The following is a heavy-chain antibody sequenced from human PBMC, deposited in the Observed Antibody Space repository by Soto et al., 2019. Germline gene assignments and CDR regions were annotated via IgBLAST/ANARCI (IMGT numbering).Heavy chain of an antibody. CDR3: ARERYSSSWFDY. D-gene: IGHD6-13*01. CDR1: GFTFSSYE. Sequence: PGGSLRLSCAASGFTFSSYEMNWVRQAPGKGLEWVSYISSSGGTIYYADSVKGRFTNSRDNAKNSLYLQMNSLRAEDKAVYYCARERYSSSWFDYWGQGTLVTVSS. CDR2: ISSSGGTI. J-gene: IGHJ4*02. V-gene: IGHV3-48*03.